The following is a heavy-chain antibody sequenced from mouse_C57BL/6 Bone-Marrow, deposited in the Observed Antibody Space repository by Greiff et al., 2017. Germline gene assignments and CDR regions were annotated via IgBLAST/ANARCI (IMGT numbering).Heavy chain of an antibody. CDR3: ASYDYDGSWFAY. V-gene: IGHV1-4*01. Sequence: QVQLKQSGAELARPGASVKMSCKASGYTFTSYTMHWVKQRPGQGLEWIGYINPSSGYTKYNQKFKDKATLTADKSSSTAYMQLSSQTAEASSVDYCASYDYDGSWFAYWGQGTLVTVSA. J-gene: IGHJ3*01. CDR2: INPSSGYT. CDR1: GYTFTSYT. D-gene: IGHD2-4*01.